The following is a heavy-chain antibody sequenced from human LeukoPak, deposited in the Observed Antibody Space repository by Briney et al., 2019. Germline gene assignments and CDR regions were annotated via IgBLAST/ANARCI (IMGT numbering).Heavy chain of an antibody. J-gene: IGHJ4*02. D-gene: IGHD1-26*01. CDR3: ARGMGGYYIDY. Sequence: ASVKVSCKASGYTFRSYGMTWVRQAPGQGLEWMGWISAYSGDTNYAQKLQGRVTMTTDTSTSTAYMELRSLRSDDTAVYYRARGMGGYYIDYWGQGTRVSVSS. CDR2: ISAYSGDT. V-gene: IGHV1-18*01. CDR1: GYTFRSYG.